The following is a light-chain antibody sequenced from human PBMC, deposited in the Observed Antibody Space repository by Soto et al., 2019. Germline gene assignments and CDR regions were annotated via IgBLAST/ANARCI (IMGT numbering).Light chain of an antibody. CDR2: DAS. V-gene: IGKV3-20*01. Sequence: EIVLTQSPGTLSLSPGERATLSCRASQSVSSSYFAWYQQKPGQAPRLLIYDASSRATGIPDRISGSGSGTDYFLTISRMEHEDYAVSFCQQYGNTLYTFGQGTKLEIK. CDR3: QQYGNTLYT. CDR1: QSVSSSY. J-gene: IGKJ2*01.